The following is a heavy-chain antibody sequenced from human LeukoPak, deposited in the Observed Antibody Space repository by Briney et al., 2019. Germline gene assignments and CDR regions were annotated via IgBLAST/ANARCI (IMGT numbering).Heavy chain of an antibody. CDR2: ISSNGGST. CDR1: GFTFSSYA. D-gene: IGHD2-2*01. V-gene: IGHV3-64*01. J-gene: IGHJ4*02. CDR3: ARAIPESAADY. Sequence: GGSLRLSCAASGFTFSSYAMHWVRQAPGKGLEYVSAISSNGGSTYYANSVKGRFTISRDNSKNTLYLQMGSLRAEDMAVYYCARAIPESAADYWGQGTLVTVSS.